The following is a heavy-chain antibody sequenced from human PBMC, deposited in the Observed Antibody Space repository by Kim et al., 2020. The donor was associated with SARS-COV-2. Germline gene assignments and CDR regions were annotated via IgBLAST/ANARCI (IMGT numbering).Heavy chain of an antibody. Sequence: YNPSLKSRVTISVDTSKNQFSLKLSSVTAADTAVYYCARGAFGSSSDFDYWCQGTLVTVSS. V-gene: IGHV4-59*09. CDR3: ARGAFGSSSDFDY. D-gene: IGHD6-6*01. J-gene: IGHJ4*02.